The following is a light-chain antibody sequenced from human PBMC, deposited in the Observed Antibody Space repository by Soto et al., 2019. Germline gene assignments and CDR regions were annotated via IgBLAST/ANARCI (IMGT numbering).Light chain of an antibody. CDR1: SSDVGGYNY. CDR2: DVT. CDR3: CSYAGSYIYV. J-gene: IGLJ1*01. Sequence: QSALTQLRSVSGSPGQSVTISCTGTSSDVGGYNYVSWYQQHPDKAPKVMIYDVTKRPSGVPDRFSGSKSGNTASLTISGLQAEDEADYYCCSYAGSYIYVFGTGTKLTVL. V-gene: IGLV2-11*01.